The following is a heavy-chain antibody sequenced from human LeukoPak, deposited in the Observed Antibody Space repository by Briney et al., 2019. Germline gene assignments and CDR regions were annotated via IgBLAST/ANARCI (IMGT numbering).Heavy chain of an antibody. Sequence: GGAVKDSCMASGYTFTSYGISGVRQAPGQGLEWMGWISAYNGNTNYAQKLQGRLTMTTDTSTSTAYMELRSLRSDDTAVYYCARYRSGGSCYSDYWGKRSLVSVSS. CDR3: ARYRSGGSCYSDY. J-gene: IGHJ4*02. D-gene: IGHD2-15*01. CDR1: GYTFTSYG. V-gene: IGHV1-18*01. CDR2: ISAYNGNT.